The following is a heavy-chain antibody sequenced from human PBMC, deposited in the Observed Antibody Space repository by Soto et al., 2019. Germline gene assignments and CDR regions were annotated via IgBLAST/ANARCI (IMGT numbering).Heavy chain of an antibody. Sequence: EVQLLESGGGFVQPGKSLRLSCAASGFTFSRSAMSWVRQAPGRGLDWVSALSGGGSTKYYADSVKGRFTISRDNSKNTVHRQMNRLRAEDTAVYYCAKGPEYDILTGCDYWGKGALVTVSS. CDR3: AKGPEYDILTGCDY. CDR1: GFTFSRSA. D-gene: IGHD3-9*01. CDR2: LSGGGSTK. J-gene: IGHJ4*02. V-gene: IGHV3-23*01.